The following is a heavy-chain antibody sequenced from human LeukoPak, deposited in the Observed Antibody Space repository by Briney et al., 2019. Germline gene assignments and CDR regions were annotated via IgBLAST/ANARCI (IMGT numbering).Heavy chain of an antibody. CDR2: INHSGST. CDR1: GGSFSGYY. D-gene: IGHD3-3*01. Sequence: PSETLSLTCAVYGGSFSGYYWSWIRQPPGKGLEWIGEINHSGSTNYNPSLKSRVTISVDTSKNQFSLKLSSVTAADTAVYYCARGSLEVPRSACDYWGPGTLVTASS. V-gene: IGHV4-34*01. CDR3: ARGSLEVPRSACDY. J-gene: IGHJ4*02.